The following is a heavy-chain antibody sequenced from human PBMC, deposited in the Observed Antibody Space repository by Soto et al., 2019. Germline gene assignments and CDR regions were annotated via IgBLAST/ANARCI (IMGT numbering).Heavy chain of an antibody. CDR1: GYTLTELS. Sequence: VSVKVSCKVSGYTLTELSMHWVRQAPGKGLEWMGGFDPEDGETIYAQKFQGRVTMTEDTSTDTAYMELSSLRSEDTAVYYCATAGDSSSWYSEYFQHWGQGTLVTVSS. J-gene: IGHJ1*01. D-gene: IGHD6-13*01. V-gene: IGHV1-24*01. CDR3: ATAGDSSSWYSEYFQH. CDR2: FDPEDGET.